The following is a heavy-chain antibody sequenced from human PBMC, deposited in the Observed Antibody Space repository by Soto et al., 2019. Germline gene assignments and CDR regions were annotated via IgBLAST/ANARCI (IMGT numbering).Heavy chain of an antibody. CDR3: ARSQGSSTSLELYYYYYYGMDV. CDR2: IIPISDTT. CDR1: GGTFSSYA. Sequence: QVQLVQSGAEVKKPGSSVKVSCKASGGTFSSYAISWVRQAPGQGLEWMGGIIPISDTTNYAQKFQGRVTITADKSTSTAYMELSSLRSEDTAVYYCARSQGSSTSLELYYYYYYGMDVWGQGTTVTVSS. J-gene: IGHJ6*02. D-gene: IGHD2-2*01. V-gene: IGHV1-69*06.